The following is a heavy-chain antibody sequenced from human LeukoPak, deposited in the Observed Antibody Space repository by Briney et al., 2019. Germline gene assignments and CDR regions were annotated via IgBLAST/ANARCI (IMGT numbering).Heavy chain of an antibody. D-gene: IGHD3-10*01. J-gene: IGHJ4*02. CDR3: AKDTDYYGSGGTDY. V-gene: IGHV3-23*01. CDR1: GFTFSSYA. CDR2: ISGSGGST. Sequence: GGSLRLSCAASGFTFSSYAMSWVRQAPGKGLEWVSAISGSGGSTYYADSVKGRFTISRDNSKNTLYLQMNSLRAEDTAVYYCAKDTDYYGSGGTDYWGQGTLVTVSS.